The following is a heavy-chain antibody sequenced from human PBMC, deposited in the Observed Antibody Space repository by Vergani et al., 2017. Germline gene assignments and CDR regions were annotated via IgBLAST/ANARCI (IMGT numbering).Heavy chain of an antibody. CDR3: ARGASYRGYSYGYPRSVLWFDP. D-gene: IGHD5-18*01. J-gene: IGHJ5*02. CDR2: IYYSGST. CDR1: GGSISSSSYY. Sequence: QLQLQESGPGLVKPSETLSLTCTVSGGSISSSSYYWGWIRQPPGKGLEWIGSIYYSGSTYYNPSLTSRVTISVDTSKNQFSLKLSSVTAADTAVYYCARGASYRGYSYGYPRSVLWFDPWGQGTLVTVSS. V-gene: IGHV4-39*07.